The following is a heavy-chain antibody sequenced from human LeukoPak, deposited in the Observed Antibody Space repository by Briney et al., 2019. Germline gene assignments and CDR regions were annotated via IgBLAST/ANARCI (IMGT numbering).Heavy chain of an antibody. D-gene: IGHD6-13*01. V-gene: IGHV1-2*02. CDR2: INPNSGGT. J-gene: IGHJ4*02. CDR3: AKGIADDY. CDR1: GYTFISYG. Sequence: EASMKVSCKASGYTFISYGISWVRQAPGQGLEWMGWINPNSGGTNYAQKFQGRVTMTRDTSISTAYMELSRLRSDDTAVYYCAKGIADDYWGQGTLVTVSS.